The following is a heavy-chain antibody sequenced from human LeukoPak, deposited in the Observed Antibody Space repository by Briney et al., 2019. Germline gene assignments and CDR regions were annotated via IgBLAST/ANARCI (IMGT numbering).Heavy chain of an antibody. CDR1: GFTFNHYA. CDR2: ISASGADT. V-gene: IGHV3-23*01. J-gene: IGHJ4*02. CDR3: AKTSPTRKGKVGDWYYFDY. Sequence: PGGSLRLSCAASGFTFNHYAMSWVRQAPGKGLEWVSLISASGADTYYVDSVQGRFTISKDNSKKTLYLQMNSLRAEDMAVYYCAKTSPTRKGKVGDWYYFDYWGQGTLVTVSS. D-gene: IGHD1-26*01.